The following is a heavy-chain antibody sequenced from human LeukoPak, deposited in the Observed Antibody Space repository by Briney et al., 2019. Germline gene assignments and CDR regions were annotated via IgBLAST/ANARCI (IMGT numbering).Heavy chain of an antibody. D-gene: IGHD1-7*01. CDR3: ARQGTTLYNWFDP. CDR2: MNPNSGNT. CDR1: GGTFSSYA. Sequence: ASVKVSCKASGGTFSSYAINWVRQATGQGLEWMGWMNPNSGNTGYAQKFQGRVTMTRNTSISTAYMELSSLRSEDTAVYYCARQGTTLYNWFDPWGQGTLVTVSS. V-gene: IGHV1-8*02. J-gene: IGHJ5*02.